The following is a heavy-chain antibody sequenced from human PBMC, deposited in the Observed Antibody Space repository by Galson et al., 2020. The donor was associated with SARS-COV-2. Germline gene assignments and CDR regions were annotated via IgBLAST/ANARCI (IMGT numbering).Heavy chain of an antibody. CDR3: ARVGSSSWYFDY. V-gene: IGHV3-7*03. J-gene: IGHJ4*02. Sequence: GEYLKISCAASGFTFNSYWMSWVRQAPGKGLEWVANIKQDGSEQYYVDSVKCRFTISRDNAKNSLYLQMNSLRAEDTAVYYCARVGSSSWYFDYWGQGTLVTVSS. D-gene: IGHD6-13*01. CDR1: GFTFNSYW. CDR2: IKQDGSEQ.